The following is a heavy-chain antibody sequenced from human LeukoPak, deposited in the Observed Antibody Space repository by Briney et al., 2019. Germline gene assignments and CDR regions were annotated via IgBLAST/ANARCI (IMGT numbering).Heavy chain of an antibody. D-gene: IGHD3-16*01. CDR1: GFTFSSYW. CDR2: IKQDGSEK. J-gene: IGHJ4*02. CDR3: ARDGGPSDDYLDY. Sequence: GGSLRLSCAASGFTFSSYWMSWVRQAPGKGLEWVANIKQDGSEKYYVDSVKGLFTISRDNAWSSLFLQMNSLRAEDTAVYYCARDGGPSDDYLDYWGQGTLVTVSS. V-gene: IGHV3-7*01.